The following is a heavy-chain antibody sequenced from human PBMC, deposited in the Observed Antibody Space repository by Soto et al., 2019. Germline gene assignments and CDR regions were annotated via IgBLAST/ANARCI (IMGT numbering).Heavy chain of an antibody. V-gene: IGHV6-1*01. Sequence: PSQTLSLTCVISGDSVSSNSAAWNWIRQSPSRGLEWLGRTYYRSKWYNDYAVSVKSRITINPDTSKNQFSLQLNSVTPEDTAVYYCARNAYCSGGSCYNDAFDIWGQGTMVTVSS. D-gene: IGHD2-15*01. CDR2: TYYRSKWYN. J-gene: IGHJ3*02. CDR1: GDSVSSNSAA. CDR3: ARNAYCSGGSCYNDAFDI.